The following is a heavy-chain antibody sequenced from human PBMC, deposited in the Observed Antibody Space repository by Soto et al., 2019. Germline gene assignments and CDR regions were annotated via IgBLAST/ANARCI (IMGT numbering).Heavy chain of an antibody. CDR1: GGTFSSYA. CDR2: IIPIFGTA. CDR3: ARGDRAVGAVDYCYGMDV. D-gene: IGHD1-26*01. Sequence: SVKVSCKASGGTFSSYAISWVRQAPGQGLEWMGGIIPIFGTANYAQKFQGRVTITADESTSTAYMELSSLRSEDTAVYYCARGDRAVGAVDYCYGMDVWGQGTTVTVSS. V-gene: IGHV1-69*13. J-gene: IGHJ6*02.